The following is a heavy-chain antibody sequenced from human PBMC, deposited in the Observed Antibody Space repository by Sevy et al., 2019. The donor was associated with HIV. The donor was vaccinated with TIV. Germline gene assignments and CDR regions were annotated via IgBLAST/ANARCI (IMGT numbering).Heavy chain of an antibody. D-gene: IGHD6-13*01. Sequence: SETLSLTCSVSGGSISNYYWSWIRQPPGKGLEWIGYIYYSGSTNYNPSLKSRVTISVDTSKNQFSLTLSSVTAADTAVYYCARESIAAAGDFDYWGQGTLVTVSS. CDR3: ARESIAAAGDFDY. CDR1: GGSISNYY. V-gene: IGHV4-59*01. J-gene: IGHJ4*02. CDR2: IYYSGST.